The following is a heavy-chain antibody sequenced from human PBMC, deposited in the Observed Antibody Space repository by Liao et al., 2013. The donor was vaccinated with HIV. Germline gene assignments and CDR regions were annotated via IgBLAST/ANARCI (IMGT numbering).Heavy chain of an antibody. CDR3: ARDHGWSIDY. Sequence: QVQLQQWGAGLLKPSETLSLTCAVYGGSFSGYYWSWIRQPPGKGLEWIGEINHSGSTNYNPSLKSRVTISVDTSKNQFSLKLSSVTAADTAVYYCARDHGWSIDYWGQGTLVTVSS. CDR1: GGSFSGYY. CDR2: INHSGST. J-gene: IGHJ4*02. D-gene: IGHD2-15*01. V-gene: IGHV4-34*01.